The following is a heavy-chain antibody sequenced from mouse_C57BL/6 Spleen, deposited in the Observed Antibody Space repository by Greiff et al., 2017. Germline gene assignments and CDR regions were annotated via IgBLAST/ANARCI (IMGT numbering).Heavy chain of an antibody. CDR3: ARYYYGSSYFDY. J-gene: IGHJ2*01. V-gene: IGHV14-2*01. CDR2: IDPEDGDT. CDR1: GFTTKDYY. D-gene: IGHD1-1*01. Sequence: EVQLQQSGAELVKPGASVKLSCTASGFTTKDYYMHWVKQRPEQGLEWIGRIDPEDGDTKYAPKFQGKATITADTSSNTAYLQLSSLTSEDTAVYYCARYYYGSSYFDYWGQGTTLTVSS.